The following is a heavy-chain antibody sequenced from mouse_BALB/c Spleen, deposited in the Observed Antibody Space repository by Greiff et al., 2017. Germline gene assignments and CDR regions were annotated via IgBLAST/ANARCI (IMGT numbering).Heavy chain of an antibody. J-gene: IGHJ3*01. V-gene: IGHV14-3*02. Sequence: VQLQQSGAELVKPGASVKLSCTASGFNIKDTYMHWVKQRPEQGLEWIGRIDPANGNTKYDPKFQGKATITADTSSNTAYLQLSSLTSEDTAVYYCASSMITGTWFAYWGQGTLVTVSA. CDR1: GFNIKDTY. D-gene: IGHD2-4*01. CDR2: IDPANGNT. CDR3: ASSMITGTWFAY.